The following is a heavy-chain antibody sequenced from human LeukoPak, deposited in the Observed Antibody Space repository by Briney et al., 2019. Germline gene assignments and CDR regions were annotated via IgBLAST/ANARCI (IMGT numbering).Heavy chain of an antibody. D-gene: IGHD5-24*01. V-gene: IGHV3-30*03. CDR1: GFTFSSYG. J-gene: IGHJ4*02. CDR2: ISYDGSNK. CDR3: AEIQLWSDVEMATAYNSNFDY. Sequence: PPGRSLRLSCAASGFTFSSYGMHWVRQAPGKGLEWVAVISYDGSNKYYADSVKGRFTISRDNSKNTLYLQMNSLRAEDTAVYYCAEIQLWSDVEMATAYNSNFDYWGQGTLVTVSS.